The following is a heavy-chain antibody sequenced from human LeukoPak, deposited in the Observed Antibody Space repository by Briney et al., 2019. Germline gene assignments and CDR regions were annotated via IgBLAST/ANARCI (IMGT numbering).Heavy chain of an antibody. CDR3: AKDPGASVPGFYMDV. CDR2: IWSDGNNK. D-gene: IGHD2-8*02. CDR1: GFGFRSYG. Sequence: GGSLRLSCVASGFGFRSYGMHWVRQATGKGLEWVSFIWSDGNNKKYGDSVKGRFTISRDNSNNMLYLQMDSLRPEDTGVYYYAKDPGASVPGFYMDVWGKGTTVIVSS. V-gene: IGHV3-30*02. J-gene: IGHJ6*03.